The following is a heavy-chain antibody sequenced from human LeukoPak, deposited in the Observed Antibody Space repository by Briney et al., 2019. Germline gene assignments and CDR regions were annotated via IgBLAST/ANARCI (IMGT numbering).Heavy chain of an antibody. CDR2: ISYDGSNK. Sequence: QPGRSLRLSCAASGFTFSSYAMHWVRQAPGKGLEWVAVISYDGSNKYYADSEKGRFTISRDNSKNTLYLQMNSLRAEDTAVYYCARDFDSSGYYSDGFDYWGQGTLVTVSS. J-gene: IGHJ4*02. V-gene: IGHV3-30*01. CDR1: GFTFSSYA. D-gene: IGHD3-22*01. CDR3: ARDFDSSGYYSDGFDY.